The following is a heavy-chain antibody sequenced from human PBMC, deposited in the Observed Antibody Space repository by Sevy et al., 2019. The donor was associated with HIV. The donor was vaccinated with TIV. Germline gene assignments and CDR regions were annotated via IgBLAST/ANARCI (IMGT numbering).Heavy chain of an antibody. J-gene: IGHJ6*02. V-gene: IGHV3-23*01. Sequence: GGSLRLSCAASGFTFSGYAMNWVRQAPGKGLEWVSAINGKGRSTHYADSVEGRFTISRDNSKKTLYLQMNSLRAEDTAVYYCAKTINSGGGVVPAANYYYYGLDVLGQGTTVTVSS. CDR2: INGKGRST. CDR1: GFTFSGYA. CDR3: AKTINSGGGVVPAANYYYYGLDV. D-gene: IGHD2-2*01.